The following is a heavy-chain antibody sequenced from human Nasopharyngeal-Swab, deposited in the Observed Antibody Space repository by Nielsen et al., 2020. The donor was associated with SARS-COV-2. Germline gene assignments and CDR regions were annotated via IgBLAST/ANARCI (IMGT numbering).Heavy chain of an antibody. Sequence: GGSLRLSWAASGFKFRSYWMHWVRQVPGKGLGWVSRTNREGSITTYADSVKGRFTISRDSAKKSLYLQMNSLGAEDTAVYYCTRDGSWATGGAFDIWGQGTMVTVSS. J-gene: IGHJ3*02. CDR3: TRDGSWATGGAFDI. V-gene: IGHV3-74*01. D-gene: IGHD3-10*01. CDR2: TNREGSIT. CDR1: GFKFRSYW.